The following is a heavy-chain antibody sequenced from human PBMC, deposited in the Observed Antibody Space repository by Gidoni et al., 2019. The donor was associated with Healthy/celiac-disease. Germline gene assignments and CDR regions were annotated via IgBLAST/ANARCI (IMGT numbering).Heavy chain of an antibody. CDR3: ARRREYSSSSDWFDP. J-gene: IGHJ5*02. CDR1: GGSISSYY. Sequence: QVQLQESGPGLVKPSETLSLTCTVSGGSISSYYWSWIRQPPGKGLEWIGYIYYSGSTNYNPSLKSRVTISVDTSKNQFSLKLSSVTAADTAVYYCARRREYSSSSDWFDPWGQGTLVTVSS. CDR2: IYYSGST. V-gene: IGHV4-59*01. D-gene: IGHD6-6*01.